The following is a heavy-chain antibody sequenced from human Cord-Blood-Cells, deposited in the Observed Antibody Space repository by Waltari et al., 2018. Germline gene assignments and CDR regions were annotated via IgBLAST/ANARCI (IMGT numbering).Heavy chain of an antibody. CDR1: GFTVSSNY. V-gene: IGHV3-53*01. CDR2: IYSGGST. Sequence: EVQLVESGGGLIQPGGSLRLSCAASGFTVSSNYMSWVRQAPRKGLEWGSVIYSGGSTYYADSVKGRFTISRDNSKNTLYLQMNSLRAEDTAVYYCARGQQWLVEGWYFDLWGRGTLVTVSS. D-gene: IGHD6-19*01. J-gene: IGHJ2*01. CDR3: ARGQQWLVEGWYFDL.